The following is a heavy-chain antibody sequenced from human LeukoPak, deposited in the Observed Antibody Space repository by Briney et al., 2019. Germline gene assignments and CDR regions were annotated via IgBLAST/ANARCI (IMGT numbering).Heavy chain of an antibody. CDR2: ISYDGSNK. D-gene: IGHD5-18*01. CDR3: ARDLGETQLWSSSFDY. CDR1: GFTFSSYA. Sequence: PGGSLRLSCAASGFTFSSYAMRWVRQAPGKGLEWVAVISYDGSNKYYADSVKGRFTISRDNSKNTLYLQMNSLRAEDTAVYYCARDLGETQLWSSSFDYWGQGTLVTVSS. J-gene: IGHJ4*02. V-gene: IGHV3-30*04.